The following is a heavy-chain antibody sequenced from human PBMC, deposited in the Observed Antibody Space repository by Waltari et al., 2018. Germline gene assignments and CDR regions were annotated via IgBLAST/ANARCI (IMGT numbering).Heavy chain of an antibody. CDR3: ARTRKYYYYMDV. V-gene: IGHV4-59*01. Sequence: QVQLQESGPGLVKPSETLSLTCIVSGGSISSYYWSWIRQPPGKGLEWIGYIYYSGSTNYNPSLKSRVTISVDTSKNQFSLKLSSVTAADTAVYYCARTRKYYYYMDVWGKGTTVTVSS. CDR1: GGSISSYY. J-gene: IGHJ6*03. CDR2: IYYSGST.